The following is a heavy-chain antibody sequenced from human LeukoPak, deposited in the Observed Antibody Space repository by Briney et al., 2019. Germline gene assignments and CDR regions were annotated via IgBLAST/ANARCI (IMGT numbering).Heavy chain of an antibody. CDR3: ARGVRIAVAAPHLNY. J-gene: IGHJ4*02. CDR2: INHSGST. CDR1: GGSFSGYY. Sequence: SETLSLTCAVYGGSFSGYYWSWIRQPPGKGLEWIGEINHSGSTYYNPSLKSRVTISVDTSKNQFSLNLSSVTAADTAVYFCARGVRIAVAAPHLNYWGQGTLVTVSS. V-gene: IGHV4-34*01. D-gene: IGHD6-19*01.